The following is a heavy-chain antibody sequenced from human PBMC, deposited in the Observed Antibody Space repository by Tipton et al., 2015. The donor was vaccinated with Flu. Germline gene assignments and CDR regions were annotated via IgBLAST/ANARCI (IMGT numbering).Heavy chain of an antibody. J-gene: IGHJ4*02. Sequence: GLVKPSETLSLTCTVSGGSISSYYWSWIRQPAGKGLEWIGRIDNSGSTNYNPSLKSRVTMSGDTSKNQFSLKVTSVTAADTAIYYCARLSFYDVDLKNFYFEDWGQGTLVTVSS. CDR3: ARLSFYDVDLKNFYFED. CDR1: GGSISSYY. D-gene: IGHD3-10*02. V-gene: IGHV4-4*07. CDR2: IDNSGST.